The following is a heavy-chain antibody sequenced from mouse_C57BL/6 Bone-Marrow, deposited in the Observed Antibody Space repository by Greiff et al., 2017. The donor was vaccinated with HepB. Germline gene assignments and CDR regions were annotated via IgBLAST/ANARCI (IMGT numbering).Heavy chain of an antibody. CDR3: ARGTYGSSYGRYFDV. CDR1: GYTFTSYG. V-gene: IGHV1-81*01. J-gene: IGHJ1*03. D-gene: IGHD1-1*01. Sequence: QVQLQQSGAELARPGASVKLSCKASGYTFTSYGISWVKQRTGQGLEWIGEIYPRSGNNYYNEKFKGKATLTADKSSSTAYMELRSLTSEDSAVYFCARGTYGSSYGRYFDVWGTGTTVTVSS. CDR2: IYPRSGNN.